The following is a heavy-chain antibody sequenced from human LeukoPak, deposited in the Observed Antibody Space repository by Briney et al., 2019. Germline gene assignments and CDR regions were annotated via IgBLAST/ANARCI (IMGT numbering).Heavy chain of an antibody. CDR1: GFTISSNY. CDR2: LHSGGHT. Sequence: GGSLRLSCAASGFTISSNYLSWVRQAPGKGLVWVSALHSGGHTFYADSVRGRFSISRDISKNALYLQMNNLGPGDTALYYCVRGLSGVSSWYFDLWGRGTLVSVS. CDR3: VRGLSGVSSWYFDL. D-gene: IGHD7-27*01. J-gene: IGHJ2*01. V-gene: IGHV3-53*01.